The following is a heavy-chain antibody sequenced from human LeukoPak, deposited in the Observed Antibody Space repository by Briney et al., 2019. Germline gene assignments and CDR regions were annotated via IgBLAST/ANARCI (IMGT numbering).Heavy chain of an antibody. CDR3: ARVRSSSLPYYYYYYMDV. D-gene: IGHD6-6*01. V-gene: IGHV4-59*01. CDR1: GGSISSYF. CDR2: IYYSGNT. Sequence: SETLSLTCTVSGGSISSYFWIWIRQPPGKGLEWIGYIYYSGNTNSNPSLKSRVTISLDTSKNQFSLRLNSVTAAGTAVYYCARVRSSSLPYYYYYYMDVWGKGTTVTVSS. J-gene: IGHJ6*03.